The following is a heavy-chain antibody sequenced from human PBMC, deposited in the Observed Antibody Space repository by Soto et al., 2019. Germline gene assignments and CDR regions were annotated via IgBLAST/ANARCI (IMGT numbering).Heavy chain of an antibody. D-gene: IGHD1-1*01. J-gene: IGHJ4*02. CDR1: GGSISSGTYF. CDR2: IYYSGST. CDR3: ARQMRGTALSPFDY. Sequence: QLQLHESGPGLVKPSETLSLTCNVSGGSISSGTYFWGWIRQPPGKGLEWIGSIYYSGSTYYNPSLKSRVTMSVDTSKNHFSLKLTSVTAADTAVYYCARQMRGTALSPFDYWGQGTLVTVSS. V-gene: IGHV4-39*01.